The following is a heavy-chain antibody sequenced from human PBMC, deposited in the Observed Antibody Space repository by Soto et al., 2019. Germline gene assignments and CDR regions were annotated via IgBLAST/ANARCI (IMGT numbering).Heavy chain of an antibody. V-gene: IGHV3-48*03. D-gene: IGHD6-6*01. J-gene: IGHJ3*02. CDR3: ARVKQLVYAFDI. CDR2: ISSSGSTI. Sequence: GGSLRLSCAASGFTFSSYEMNWVRQAPGKGLEWVSYISSSGSTIYYADSVKGRFTISRDNAKNSLYLQMNSLRAEDTAVYYCARVKQLVYAFDIWGQGTMVTVSS. CDR1: GFTFSSYE.